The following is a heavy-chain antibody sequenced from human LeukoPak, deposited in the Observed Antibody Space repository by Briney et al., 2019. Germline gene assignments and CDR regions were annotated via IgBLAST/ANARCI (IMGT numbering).Heavy chain of an antibody. CDR1: GFTFSTYA. V-gene: IGHV3-23*01. Sequence: PGGSLRLSCAASGFTFSTYAMSWVRQAPGMGLEWVSAISGRGDTIFYADSVKGRFTVSRDNSKNTLYLQVNSLRAEDTAVYYCAKATLATTYFGSWGQGTLVTVSS. CDR2: ISGRGDTI. J-gene: IGHJ4*02. CDR3: AKATLATTYFGS. D-gene: IGHD5-24*01.